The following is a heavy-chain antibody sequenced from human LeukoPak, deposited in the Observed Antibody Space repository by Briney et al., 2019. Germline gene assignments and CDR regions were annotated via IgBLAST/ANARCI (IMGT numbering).Heavy chain of an antibody. CDR1: GYTLTELS. D-gene: IGHD3-10*01. J-gene: IGHJ3*02. V-gene: IGHV1-24*01. CDR2: FDPEDGET. Sequence: GASVKVSCKVSGYTLTELSMHWVRQAPGKGLEWMGGFDPEDGETIYTQKFQGRVTMTEDTSTDTAYMELSSLRSEDTAVYYCATGDGSGSYSDDAFDIWGQGTMVTVSS. CDR3: ATGDGSGSYSDDAFDI.